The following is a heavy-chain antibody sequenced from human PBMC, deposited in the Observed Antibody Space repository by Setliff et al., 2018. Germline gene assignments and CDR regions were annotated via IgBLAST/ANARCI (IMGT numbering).Heavy chain of an antibody. CDR1: GGSVSSGYYY. V-gene: IGHV4-39*01. CDR2: IDHSGNT. Sequence: PSETLSLTCNVSGGSVSSGYYYWDWIRQPPGKGLEWIGEIDHSGNTNYNPSLKSRVTIFVDTSKNQFSLKLNSVTAADMAVYYCARGYCSSSGCFFAGWFDPWGQGTLVTVSS. D-gene: IGHD2-2*01. J-gene: IGHJ5*02. CDR3: ARGYCSSSGCFFAGWFDP.